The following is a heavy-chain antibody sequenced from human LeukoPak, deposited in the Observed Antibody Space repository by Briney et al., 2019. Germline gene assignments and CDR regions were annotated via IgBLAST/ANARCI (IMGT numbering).Heavy chain of an antibody. J-gene: IGHJ6*03. CDR3: AKGLRTGVGPYMGYHYYMDV. V-gene: IGHV3-23*01. D-gene: IGHD3-16*01. CDR1: GFTFSSYA. Sequence: SGGSLRLSCAASGFTFSSYAMSWVRQAPGKGLKWVSTINDNGAGTYYADSMKGRSTISRDNSYNTVSLQMNSLRDEDTGVYYCAKGLRTGVGPYMGYHYYMDVWGKGATVTVSS. CDR2: INDNGAGT.